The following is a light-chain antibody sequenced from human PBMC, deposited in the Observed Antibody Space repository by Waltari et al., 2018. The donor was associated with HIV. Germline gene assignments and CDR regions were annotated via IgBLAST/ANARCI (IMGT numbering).Light chain of an antibody. CDR3: MLFFRSSYL. J-gene: IGLJ2*01. V-gene: IGLV7-43*01. CDR2: SST. CDR1: TGPVNIGHY. Sequence: QAVVTQKHSVTVSPGGTVTLNFTSATGPVNIGHYENWFQQRPGQAPRPLFYSSTRRHSLTPERFAASLVDDRAALILSTVWPEDEALYYCMLFFRSSYLVGGGTKVTVL.